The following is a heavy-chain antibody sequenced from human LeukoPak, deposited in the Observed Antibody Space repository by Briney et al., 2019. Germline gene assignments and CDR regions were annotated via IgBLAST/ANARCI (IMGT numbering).Heavy chain of an antibody. CDR1: GFTFSSYS. D-gene: IGHD5-18*01. V-gene: IGHV3-21*01. CDR2: ISSSSSYI. CDR3: ASHNNRRGYSYGYISY. J-gene: IGHJ4*02. Sequence: KPGGSLRLSCAASGFTFSSYSMNWVRQAPGKGLEWVSSISSSSSYIYYADSVKGRFTISRDNAKNSLYLQMNSLRAEDTAVYYCASHNNRRGYSYGYISYWGQGTLVTVSS.